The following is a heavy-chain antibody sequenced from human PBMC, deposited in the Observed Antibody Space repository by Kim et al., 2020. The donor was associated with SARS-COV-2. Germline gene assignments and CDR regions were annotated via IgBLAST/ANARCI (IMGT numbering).Heavy chain of an antibody. CDR1: GYTFTRYA. D-gene: IGHD3-10*01. J-gene: IGHJ5*01. CDR3: SRRGVRGVIPQMWLFDS. CDR2: INAGNGNT. V-gene: IGHV1-3*01. Sequence: ASVKVSCKASGYTFTRYAMHWVRQAPGQRLEWMGWINAGNGNTKYSQKFQGRVTITRDTSASTAYMELSSLRSEDTAVYFCSRRGVRGVIPQMWLFDSWG.